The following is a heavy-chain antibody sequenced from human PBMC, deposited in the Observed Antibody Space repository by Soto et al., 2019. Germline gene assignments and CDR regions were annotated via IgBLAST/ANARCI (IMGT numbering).Heavy chain of an antibody. CDR1: GYTFTGYY. V-gene: IGHV1-2*02. CDR3: ARDLDTAMATLPYYYYGMDV. CDR2: INPNSGGT. D-gene: IGHD5-18*01. J-gene: IGHJ6*02. Sequence: GASVKVSCKASGYTFTGYYMHWVRQAPGQGLEWMGWINPNSGGTNYAQKFQGRVTMTRDTSISTAYMELSRLRSDDTAVYYCARDLDTAMATLPYYYYGMDVWGQGTTVTVSS.